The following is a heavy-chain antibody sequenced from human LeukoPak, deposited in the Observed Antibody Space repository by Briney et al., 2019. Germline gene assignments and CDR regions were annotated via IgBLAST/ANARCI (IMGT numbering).Heavy chain of an antibody. CDR1: GFTFSSYW. Sequence: GGSLRLSCAASGFTFSSYWMHWVRQAPGKGMVWVSRIKSDGSSTNYADSVKGRFTISRDNAKNTLYLQMNSLRAEDTAVYYCARVSFGMVIFLWGQGTTVTVSS. J-gene: IGHJ6*02. CDR2: IKSDGSST. V-gene: IGHV3-74*01. CDR3: ARVSFGMVIFL. D-gene: IGHD3-3*01.